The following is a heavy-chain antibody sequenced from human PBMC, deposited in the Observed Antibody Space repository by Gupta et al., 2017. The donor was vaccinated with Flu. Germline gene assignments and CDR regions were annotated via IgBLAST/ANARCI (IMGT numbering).Heavy chain of an antibody. Sequence: EWVGRIKSKTDGGTTDYAAPVKGRFTISRDDSKNTLYLQMNSLKTEDTAVYYCTTGLVASKITAERGKDLDYWGQGTLVTVSS. CDR2: IKSKTDGGTT. J-gene: IGHJ4*02. V-gene: IGHV3-15*01. D-gene: IGHD5-18*01. CDR3: TTGLVASKITAERGKDLDY.